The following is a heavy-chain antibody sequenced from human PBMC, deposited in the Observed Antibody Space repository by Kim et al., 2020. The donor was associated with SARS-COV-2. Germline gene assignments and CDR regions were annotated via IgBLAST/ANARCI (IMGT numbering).Heavy chain of an antibody. CDR2: ISAYKGNT. CDR1: GYTFTIYG. V-gene: IGHV1-18*01. Sequence: ASVKVSCKASGYTFTIYGISWVRQAPGQGLEWMGWISAYKGNTNYAQKVQGRVTMTTDTSTSTAYMELRSLRSDDTAVYYCARGRRYCSGTSCYLDAFDIWGQGTLVSVSS. D-gene: IGHD2-2*01. CDR3: ARGRRYCSGTSCYLDAFDI. J-gene: IGHJ3*02.